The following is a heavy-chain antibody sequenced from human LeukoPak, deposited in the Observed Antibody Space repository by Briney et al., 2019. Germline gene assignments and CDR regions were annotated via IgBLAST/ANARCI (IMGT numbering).Heavy chain of an antibody. J-gene: IGHJ3*02. V-gene: IGHV7-4-1*02. CDR2: INTNTGNP. CDR3: ARDLTVEYCSGGSCYSDAFDI. CDR1: GYTFTSYA. Sequence: ASVKVSCKASGYTFTSYAMNWVRQAPGQGLEWMGWINTNTGNPTYAQGFTGRFVFSLDTSVSTAYLQISSLKAEDTAVYYCARDLTVEYCSGGSCYSDAFDIWGQGTMVAVSS. D-gene: IGHD2-15*01.